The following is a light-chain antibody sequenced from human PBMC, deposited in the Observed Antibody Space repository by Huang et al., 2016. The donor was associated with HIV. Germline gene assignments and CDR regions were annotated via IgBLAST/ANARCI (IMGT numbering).Light chain of an antibody. Sequence: DIQMTQSPSSLSASVGDRVIITCRASQSINSYLNWYKQRPGKAPNLLIYASSSLQSGVPSRFSGSGSGTDFTLTISSLQPEDFATYYCQQGYNSPYTFGQGTKLEIK. CDR2: ASS. V-gene: IGKV1-39*01. CDR3: QQGYNSPYT. J-gene: IGKJ2*01. CDR1: QSINSY.